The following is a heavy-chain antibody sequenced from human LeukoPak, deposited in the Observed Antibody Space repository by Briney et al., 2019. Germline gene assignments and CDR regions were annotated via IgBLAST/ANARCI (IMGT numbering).Heavy chain of an antibody. J-gene: IGHJ4*02. CDR3: ARESWLRSFFDY. V-gene: IGHV4-59*01. CDR1: GGSISSYY. D-gene: IGHD5-24*01. CDR2: IYYSGST. Sequence: PSETLSLTCTVSGGSISSYYWSWIRQPPGKGLEWIGYIYYSGSTNYNPSLKSRVTISVDTSKNQFSLKLSSVTAADTAVYYCARESWLRSFFDYWGQGTLVTVSS.